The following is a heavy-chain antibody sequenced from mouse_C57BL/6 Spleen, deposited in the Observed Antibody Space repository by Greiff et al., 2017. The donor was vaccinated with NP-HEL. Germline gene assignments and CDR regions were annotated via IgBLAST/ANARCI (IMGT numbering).Heavy chain of an antibody. Sequence: EVQVVESGGGLVKPGGSLKLSCAASGFTFSSYAMSWVRQTPEKRLEWVATISDGGSYTYYPDNVKGRFTISRDNAKNNLYLQMSHLKSEDTAMYYCARRGYDYPWFAYWGQGTLVTVSA. CDR2: ISDGGSYT. J-gene: IGHJ3*01. V-gene: IGHV5-4*01. D-gene: IGHD2-4*01. CDR3: ARRGYDYPWFAY. CDR1: GFTFSSYA.